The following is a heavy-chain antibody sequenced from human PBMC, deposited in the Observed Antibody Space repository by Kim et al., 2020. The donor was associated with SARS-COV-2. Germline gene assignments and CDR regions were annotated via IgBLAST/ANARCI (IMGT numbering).Heavy chain of an antibody. D-gene: IGHD3-3*01. CDR2: IYYSGST. Sequence: SETLSLTCTVSGGSISSSSYYWGWIRQPPGKGLEWIGSIYYSGSTYYNPSLKSRVTISVDTSKNQFSLKLSSVTAADTAVYYCARIITIFGVVISDEKDNTYGMDVWGQGTTVTVSS. V-gene: IGHV4-39*01. CDR1: GGSISSSSYY. CDR3: ARIITIFGVVISDEKDNTYGMDV. J-gene: IGHJ6*02.